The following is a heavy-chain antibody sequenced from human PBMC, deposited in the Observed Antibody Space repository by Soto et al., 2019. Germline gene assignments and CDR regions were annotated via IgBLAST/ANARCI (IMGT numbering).Heavy chain of an antibody. Sequence: ASVKVSCKSSGYAFTGYYIHWVRQAPGQGLEWMGWINPNSGDTNYAQKFQGRVAMTRDTSFSTAYMELSSLRSDDTAVYYCATRYSYVHFWGQGTLVTVSS. D-gene: IGHD5-18*01. V-gene: IGHV1-2*02. J-gene: IGHJ4*02. CDR3: ATRYSYVHF. CDR2: INPNSGDT. CDR1: GYAFTGYY.